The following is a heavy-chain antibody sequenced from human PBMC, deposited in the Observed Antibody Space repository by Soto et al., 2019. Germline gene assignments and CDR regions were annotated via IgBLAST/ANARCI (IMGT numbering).Heavy chain of an antibody. V-gene: IGHV4-59*01. J-gene: IGHJ6*02. CDR1: GGSISSYY. D-gene: IGHD3-9*01. Sequence: PSETLSLTCTVSGGSISSYYWSWIRQPPGKGLEWIGYIYYSGSTNYNPSLKSRVTISVDTSKNQFSLYLQMNSLRAEDTALYYCARDMIGDILPTYYKVYYYAMDVWGQGTTVTVPS. CDR2: IYYSGST. CDR3: ARDMIGDILPTYYKVYYYAMDV.